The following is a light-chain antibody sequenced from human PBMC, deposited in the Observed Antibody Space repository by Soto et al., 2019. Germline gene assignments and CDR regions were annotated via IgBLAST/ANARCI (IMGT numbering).Light chain of an antibody. J-gene: IGKJ1*01. CDR2: GAS. V-gene: IGKV3-15*01. Sequence: EIVLTQSPATLSVSHGERATLSCRASQSVSSNLAWYQQKPGQAPRLLIYGASTRATGIPARFSGSGSGTEFTLTISSLQSEDFAVYYCQQYNNWPPWTFGQGSKV. CDR3: QQYNNWPPWT. CDR1: QSVSSN.